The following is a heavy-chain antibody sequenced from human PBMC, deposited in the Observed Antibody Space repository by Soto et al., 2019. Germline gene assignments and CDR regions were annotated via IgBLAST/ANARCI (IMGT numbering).Heavy chain of an antibody. Sequence: SGGSLRLSCAASGFTFSSFAMSWVRQAPGKGLEWVSSISGTDYSTYYADSVKGRFTISRDNSKNALFLQMNTLRVEDTAVYYCALLNPNDFWSGYSWGQGTLVTVSS. D-gene: IGHD3-3*01. J-gene: IGHJ4*02. CDR3: ALLNPNDFWSGYS. V-gene: IGHV3-23*01. CDR1: GFTFSSFA. CDR2: ISGTDYST.